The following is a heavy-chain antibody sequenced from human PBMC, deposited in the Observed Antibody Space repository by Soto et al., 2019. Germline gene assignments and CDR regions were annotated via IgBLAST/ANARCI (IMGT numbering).Heavy chain of an antibody. CDR2: MNPNSGNT. J-gene: IGHJ4*02. Sequence: ASVKVSCKASGYTFTSYDINWVRQATGQGLEWMGWMNPNSGNTGYAQKFQGRVTMTRNTSISTAYMELNSLRSEDTAVYYCARDLSPVWLHHHNVDYWGQGTLVTVSS. V-gene: IGHV1-8*01. CDR1: GYTFTSYD. CDR3: ARDLSPVWLHHHNVDY. D-gene: IGHD5-12*01.